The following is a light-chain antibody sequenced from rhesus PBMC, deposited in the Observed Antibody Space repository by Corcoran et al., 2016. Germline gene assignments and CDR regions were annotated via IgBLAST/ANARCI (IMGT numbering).Light chain of an antibody. Sequence: QAALTQPRSVSGSPGQSVTISCTGTSSDIGGYNYVSWYQQHPGTAPKLMIYGVSRRPSGVSDRFSGSKSGNTASLTISGLQAEDVADYYCCSYAGNYTYIFGVGTRLTVL. J-gene: IGLJ1*01. V-gene: IGLV2-32*01. CDR3: CSYAGNYTYI. CDR1: SSDIGGYNY. CDR2: GVS.